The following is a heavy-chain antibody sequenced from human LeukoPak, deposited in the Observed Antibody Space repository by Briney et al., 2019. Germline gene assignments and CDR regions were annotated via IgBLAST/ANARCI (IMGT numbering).Heavy chain of an antibody. CDR3: ARDQSSSWSIYYYYYGMDV. CDR2: ISYDGSNK. CDR1: GFTFSSYA. D-gene: IGHD6-13*01. V-gene: IGHV3-30*04. J-gene: IGHJ6*02. Sequence: PGGSLRLSCAASGFTFSSYAMHWVRQAPGKGLEWVAVISYDGSNKYYADSVKGRFTISRDNSKNTLYLQMNSLRAEDTAVYYCARDQSSSWSIYYYYYGMDVWGQGTTVTVSS.